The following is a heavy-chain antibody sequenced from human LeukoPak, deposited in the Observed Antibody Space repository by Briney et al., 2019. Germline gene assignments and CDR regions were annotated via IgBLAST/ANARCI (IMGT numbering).Heavy chain of an antibody. Sequence: SETLSLTCTVSGGSISSSSYYWGWIRQPPGKGLEWIGSIYYSGSTYYNPSLKSRVTISVDTSKNQFSLKLSSVTAADTAVYYCARVEGNNWYFDLWGRGTLVTVSS. D-gene: IGHD1/OR15-1a*01. CDR1: GGSISSSSYY. J-gene: IGHJ2*01. V-gene: IGHV4-39*07. CDR2: IYYSGST. CDR3: ARVEGNNWYFDL.